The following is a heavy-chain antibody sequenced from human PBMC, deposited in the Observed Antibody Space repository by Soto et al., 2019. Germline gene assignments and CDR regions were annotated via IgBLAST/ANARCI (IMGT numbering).Heavy chain of an antibody. J-gene: IGHJ5*02. D-gene: IGHD2-2*01. CDR1: GGSISSDY. CDR2: IYYSGST. Sequence: PSETPALTCTVSGGSISSDYWSWIRQPPGKGLEWIGYIYYSGSTNYNPSLKSRVTISVDTSKNQFSLKLSSVTAADTAVYYCAYQLLRVGWFDPWGQGTLVTVSS. V-gene: IGHV4-59*08. CDR3: AYQLLRVGWFDP.